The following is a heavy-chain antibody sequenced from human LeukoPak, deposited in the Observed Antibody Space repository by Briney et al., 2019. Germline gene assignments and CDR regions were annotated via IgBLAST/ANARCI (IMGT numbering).Heavy chain of an antibody. V-gene: IGHV1-8*01. CDR2: MNPNSGNT. J-gene: IGHJ4*02. CDR1: GYTFTSYD. Sequence: ASVKVSCKASGYTFTSYDISWARQATGQGLEWMGWMNPNSGNTGYAQKFQGRVTMTRNTSISTAYMELSSLRSEDTAVYYCARGRGYSGYEPYDYWGQGTLVTVSS. D-gene: IGHD5-12*01. CDR3: ARGRGYSGYEPYDY.